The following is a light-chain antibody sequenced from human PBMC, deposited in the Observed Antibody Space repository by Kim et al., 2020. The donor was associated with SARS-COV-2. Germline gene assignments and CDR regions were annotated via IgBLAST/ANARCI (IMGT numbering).Light chain of an antibody. CDR2: GKN. CDR3: NSRDSSGNHVI. Sequence: SSELTQDPAVSVALGQTVKITCQGDSLRGHNANWYQQKAGQAPVNVVYGKNNRPSGIPDRFSGSSSRDTASLTITGAQAEDEADYYCNSRDSSGNHVIFGGGTQLTVL. J-gene: IGLJ2*01. V-gene: IGLV3-19*01. CDR1: SLRGHN.